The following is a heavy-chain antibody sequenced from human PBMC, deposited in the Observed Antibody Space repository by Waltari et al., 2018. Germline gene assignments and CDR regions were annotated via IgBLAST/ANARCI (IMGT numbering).Heavy chain of an antibody. CDR1: GGSFRGYY. D-gene: IGHD3-10*01. J-gene: IGHJ6*02. V-gene: IGHV4-34*01. CDR3: ARAPSGSYYSYYYYGMDV. CDR2: INHSGST. Sequence: QVQLQQWGAGLLKPSETLSLTCAFYGGSFRGYYWSWISPPPGTGLEWIGEINHSGSTNYNPSLKSRVTISVDTSKNQFSLKLSSVTAADTAVYYCARAPSGSYYSYYYYGMDVWGQGTTVTVSS.